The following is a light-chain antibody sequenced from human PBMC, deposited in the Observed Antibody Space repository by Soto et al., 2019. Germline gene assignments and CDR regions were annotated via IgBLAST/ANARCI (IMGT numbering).Light chain of an antibody. CDR3: MRGTHWPIT. V-gene: IGKV2-28*01. CDR2: LSS. J-gene: IGKJ5*01. CDR1: QSLRHSNGYNY. Sequence: DLVMTESPLSLPFTPGGPSSLTCRSSQSLRHSNGYNYFGWYLQRPGRSPQLLIYLSSNRSSGVPDRFSCSGSGTDFELKLSWVEADYVGVYFCMRGTHWPITFGQGTRLEIK.